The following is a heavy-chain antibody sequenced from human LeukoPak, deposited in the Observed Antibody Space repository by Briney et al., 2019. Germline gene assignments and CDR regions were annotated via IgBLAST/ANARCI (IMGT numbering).Heavy chain of an antibody. Sequence: SQTLSLTCTVSGGSFSSGGYYWIWIRQHPGKGLEWIGYIYQSGSTYYNPSLKSRVTISVDTSKNQFSLKLSSVTAADTAVYYCARGFRGTADYWGQGTLVTVSS. D-gene: IGHD1-1*01. V-gene: IGHV4-31*03. CDR2: IYQSGST. CDR3: ARGFRGTADY. CDR1: GGSFSSGGYY. J-gene: IGHJ4*02.